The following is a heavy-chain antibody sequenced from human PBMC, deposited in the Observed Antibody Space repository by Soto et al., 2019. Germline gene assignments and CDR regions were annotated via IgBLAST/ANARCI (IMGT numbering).Heavy chain of an antibody. Sequence: SETLSLTCTVSGGSISSYYWSWIRQPPGKGLEWIGYIYYSGSTNYNPSLKSRVTISVDTSKNQFSLKLSSVTAADTAVYYCARDHGIAVAATSSALRGMDVWGQGTTVT. CDR1: GGSISSYY. CDR2: IYYSGST. D-gene: IGHD6-19*01. V-gene: IGHV4-59*01. CDR3: ARDHGIAVAATSSALRGMDV. J-gene: IGHJ6*02.